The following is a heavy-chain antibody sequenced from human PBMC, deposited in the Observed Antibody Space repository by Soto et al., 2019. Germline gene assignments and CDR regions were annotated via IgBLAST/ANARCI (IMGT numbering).Heavy chain of an antibody. CDR2: IYSGGST. D-gene: IGHD4-17*01. CDR3: ARDQATVTPFDL. J-gene: IGHJ2*01. Sequence: GGSLRLSCAASGLTVSSNYMSWVRQAPGKGLEWVSVIYSGGSTYYADSVKGRFTISRDNSKNTLYLQMNSLRAEDTAVYYCARDQATVTPFDLWGRGTLVTVSS. V-gene: IGHV3-66*01. CDR1: GLTVSSNY.